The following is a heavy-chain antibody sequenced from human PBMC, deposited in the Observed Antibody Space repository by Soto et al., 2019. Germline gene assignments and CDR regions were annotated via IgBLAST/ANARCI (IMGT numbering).Heavy chain of an antibody. J-gene: IGHJ4*02. Sequence: QVQLQESGPGLVKPSQTLSLTCTVSGGSIRSGGYYWSWIRQHPGKVLEWLGYSYYSGRTYYTPSRKSRVTRAVDTSKNQFSRKQSSVTAADTAVDYWAGGDSSSGDGDQKPCDYWGQGTPVTVSS. V-gene: IGHV4-31*03. CDR1: GGSIRSGGYY. CDR2: SYYSGRT. CDR3: AGGDSSSGDGDQKPCDY. D-gene: IGHD6-13*01.